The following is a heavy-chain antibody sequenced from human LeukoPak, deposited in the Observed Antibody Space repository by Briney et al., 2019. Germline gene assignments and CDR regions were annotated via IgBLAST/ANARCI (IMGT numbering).Heavy chain of an antibody. J-gene: IGHJ3*02. CDR1: GFTFSDYA. V-gene: IGHV3-21*01. CDR2: ISSSSSYI. CDR3: AGKVDYGDHGAFDI. Sequence: GGSLRLSCAASGFTFSDYAMNWVRQAPGKGLEWVSSISSSSSYIYYADSLKGRFTISRDNAQNSLYLQMNSLRAEDTAVYYCAGKVDYGDHGAFDIWGQGTMVTVSS. D-gene: IGHD4-17*01.